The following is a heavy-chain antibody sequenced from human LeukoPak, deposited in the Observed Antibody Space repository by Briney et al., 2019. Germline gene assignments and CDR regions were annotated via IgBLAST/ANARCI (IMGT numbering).Heavy chain of an antibody. J-gene: IGHJ6*02. CDR3: ARDSGSYAPVSGYYYGMDV. CDR2: AYDDGNNK. V-gene: IGHV3-33*01. Sequence: PGGSLRLSCVASGFPFSSYGMHWVRQAPGKGLEWVAVAYDDGNNKYYADSVKGRFTISKDNSKNTLYLQMNSLRAEDTAVYYCARDSGSYAPVSGYYYGMDVWGQGTTVTVSS. D-gene: IGHD1-26*01. CDR1: GFPFSSYG.